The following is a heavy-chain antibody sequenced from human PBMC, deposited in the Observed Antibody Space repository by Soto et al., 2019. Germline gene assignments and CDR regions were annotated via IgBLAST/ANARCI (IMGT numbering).Heavy chain of an antibody. Sequence: PSETLSLTCAVYGGSFSGYYWSWIRQPPGKGLEWIGQINYSGSTNYNPSLKSRATISVDTSKNQFSLNLSSVTAADTAVYFCARRPDGFDTWGQGTMVTVS. CDR3: ARRPDGFDT. V-gene: IGHV4-34*01. D-gene: IGHD6-6*01. J-gene: IGHJ3*02. CDR2: INYSGST. CDR1: GGSFSGYY.